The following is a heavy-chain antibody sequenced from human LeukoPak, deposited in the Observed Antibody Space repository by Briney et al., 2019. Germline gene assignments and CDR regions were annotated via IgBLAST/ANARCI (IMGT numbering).Heavy chain of an antibody. V-gene: IGHV4-39*01. CDR1: GGSISSSSYY. J-gene: IGHJ6*03. D-gene: IGHD2-2*03. Sequence: SETLSLTCTVSGGSISSSSYYWGWIRQPPGKGLEWIGSMYYSGSTYYNPSLKSRVTISVDTSKNQFSLKLSSVTAADTAVYYCARLGYYYYMDVWGKGTTVTISS. CDR2: MYYSGST. CDR3: ARLGYYYYMDV.